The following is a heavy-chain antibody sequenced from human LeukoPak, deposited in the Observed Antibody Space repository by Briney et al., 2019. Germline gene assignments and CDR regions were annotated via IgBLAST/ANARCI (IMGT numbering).Heavy chain of an antibody. CDR3: AKGPPCSSGWYQYYVDY. V-gene: IGHV3-23*01. CDR1: VFTHSLLA. CDR2: IDGSIGST. J-gene: IGHJ4*02. D-gene: IGHD6-19*01. Sequence: GGSLRLSCAVSVFTHSLLAMVCVRQAPGKGRECVSSIDGSIGSTYYADSVRDRSTIPRHNSKNTLYLQMNSLRAEDTALDYRAKGPPCSSGWYQYYVDYWGQGTLVTVSS.